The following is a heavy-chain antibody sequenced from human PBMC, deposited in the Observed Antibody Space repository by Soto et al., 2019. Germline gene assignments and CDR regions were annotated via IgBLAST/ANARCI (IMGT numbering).Heavy chain of an antibody. CDR3: AGLPLEDYSTSYYYYGMDV. J-gene: IGHJ6*02. CDR1: GFTFSSYW. D-gene: IGHD4-4*01. V-gene: IGHV3-7*01. Sequence: EVQLVESGGGLVQPGGSLRLSCAASGFTFSSYWMSWVRQAPGKGLEWVANIKQDGSEKYYVDSVKGRFTISRDNAKNSLYLQMNSLRAEDTAVYYCAGLPLEDYSTSYYYYGMDVWGQGTTVTVSS. CDR2: IKQDGSEK.